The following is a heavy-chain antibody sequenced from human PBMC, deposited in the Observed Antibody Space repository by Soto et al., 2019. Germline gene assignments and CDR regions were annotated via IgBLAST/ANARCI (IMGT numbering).Heavy chain of an antibody. CDR3: AKVAGVATGGTVGGLDP. CDR2: IIPIFGTA. Sequence: ASVKVSCKASGGTFSSYAISWVRQAPGQGLEWMGGIIPIFGTANYAQKFQGRVTITADESTSTAYMELSSLRSGDTAVYYCAKVAGVATGGTVGGLDPWGQGTLVTVSS. CDR1: GGTFSSYA. D-gene: IGHD6-13*01. V-gene: IGHV1-69*13. J-gene: IGHJ5*02.